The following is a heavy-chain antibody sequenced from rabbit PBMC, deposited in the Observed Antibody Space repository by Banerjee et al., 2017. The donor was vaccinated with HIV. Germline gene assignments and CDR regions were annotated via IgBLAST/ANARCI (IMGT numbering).Heavy chain of an antibody. J-gene: IGHJ4*01. Sequence: EESGGDLVKPGASLTLTCTASGFSFSNRYHMCWVRQAPGKGLEWIACIYAGSSGSTYYASWAKGRFTISKTSSTTVTLQMTSLTAADTATYFCARDLAGVIGWNFGLWGPGTLVTVS. CDR2: IYAGSSGST. V-gene: IGHV1S40*01. CDR3: ARDLAGVIGWNFGL. CDR1: GFSFSNRYH. D-gene: IGHD4-1*01.